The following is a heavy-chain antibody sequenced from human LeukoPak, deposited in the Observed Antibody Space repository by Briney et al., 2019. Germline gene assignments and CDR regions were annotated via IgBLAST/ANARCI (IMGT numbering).Heavy chain of an antibody. V-gene: IGHV3-9*01. CDR2: ISWNSGGI. Sequence: GRSLRLSCAASGFTFDDYAMHWVRQAPGKGLEWVSGISWNSGGIGYADSVKGRFTISRDNAKDSLYLQMNSLRAEDTALYYCAKGYLTITMIKGDYFDYWGQGTLVTVSS. D-gene: IGHD3-22*01. CDR3: AKGYLTITMIKGDYFDY. CDR1: GFTFDDYA. J-gene: IGHJ4*02.